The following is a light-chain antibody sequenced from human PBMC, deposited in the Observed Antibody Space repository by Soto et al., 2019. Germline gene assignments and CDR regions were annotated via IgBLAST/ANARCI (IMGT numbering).Light chain of an antibody. CDR2: GAS. Sequence: DVPMTQSPSSLSASVGDRVTITCRASQSVSSYLNWYHQKPGKAPKLLIYGASTLQSGVPSRFSGGGSGTDFTLTISSLQPEDFATYYCQQSYITPLSFGPGTKVDIK. J-gene: IGKJ3*01. CDR1: QSVSSY. CDR3: QQSYITPLS. V-gene: IGKV1-39*01.